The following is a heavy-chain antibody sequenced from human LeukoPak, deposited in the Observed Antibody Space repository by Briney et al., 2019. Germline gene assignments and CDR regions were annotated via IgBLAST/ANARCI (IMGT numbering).Heavy chain of an antibody. D-gene: IGHD6-13*01. J-gene: IGHJ4*02. Sequence: SGGSLRLSCAASGFTFSSYGMHWVRQAPGKGLEWVAVISYDGSNKYYADSVKGRFTISRDNSKNTLYLQMNSLRAEDTAVYYCAKDSVLGVAAAGTLGYWGQRTLVTVSS. CDR1: GFTFSSYG. CDR2: ISYDGSNK. CDR3: AKDSVLGVAAAGTLGY. V-gene: IGHV3-30*18.